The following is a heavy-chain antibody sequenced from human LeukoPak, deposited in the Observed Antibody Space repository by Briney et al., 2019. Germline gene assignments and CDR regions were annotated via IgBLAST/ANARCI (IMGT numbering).Heavy chain of an antibody. CDR1: GFTFSSYG. V-gene: IGHV3-30*02. CDR2: IRYDGSNK. D-gene: IGHD5-18*01. Sequence: GGSLRLSCAASGFTFSSYGMHWVRQAPGKGLEWVAFIRYDGSNKYYADSVKGRFTISRDNSKNTLYLQMNSLRAEDTAVYYCARKGGYSYGYSLDYWGQGTLVTVSS. CDR3: ARKGGYSYGYSLDY. J-gene: IGHJ4*02.